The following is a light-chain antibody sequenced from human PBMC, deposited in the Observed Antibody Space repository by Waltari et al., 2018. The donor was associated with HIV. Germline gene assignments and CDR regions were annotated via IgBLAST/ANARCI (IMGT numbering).Light chain of an antibody. CDR3: QSYDRSLSGYVV. CDR2: GNS. J-gene: IGLJ2*01. Sequence: QSLLTQPPSVCGAPGQRVTISCTGTSSNIGAGFDVHWYQQLPVPAPKHLIYGNSNRPSGVPHRFSGSKSGTSASLAITGLQAEDEADYYCQSYDRSLSGYVVFGGGTKLTVL. V-gene: IGLV1-40*01. CDR1: SSNIGAGFD.